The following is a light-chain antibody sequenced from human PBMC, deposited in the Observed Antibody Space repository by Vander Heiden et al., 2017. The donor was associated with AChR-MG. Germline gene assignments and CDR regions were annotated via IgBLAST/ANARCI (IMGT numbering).Light chain of an antibody. J-gene: IGLJ3*02. Sequence: ALTQPAPVPRSPGPSLTIPCTGNNDSDVGTDNSGVWYQQLPGKAPKLMIYDVSTRPSGVSSRFSGSKSRNTASLTSSGLQAEDEDDYCCASYASSSHVLFGGGTKLTVL. CDR2: DVS. CDR3: ASYASSSHVL. CDR1: NDSDVGTDNS. V-gene: IGLV2-14*03.